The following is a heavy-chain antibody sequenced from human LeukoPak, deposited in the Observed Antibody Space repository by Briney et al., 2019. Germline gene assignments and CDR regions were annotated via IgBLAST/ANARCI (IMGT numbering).Heavy chain of an antibody. D-gene: IGHD5-12*01. V-gene: IGHV3-30*18. CDR2: ISYDGSNK. CDR1: GFMFTSYS. CDR3: AKGGGYSGYDSYYYYGMDV. Sequence: GGSLRLSCAASGFMFTSYSMNWVRQAPGKGLEWVAVISYDGSNKYYADSVKGRFTISRDNSKNTLYLQMNSLRAEDTAVYYCAKGGGYSGYDSYYYYGMDVWGQGTTVTVSS. J-gene: IGHJ6*02.